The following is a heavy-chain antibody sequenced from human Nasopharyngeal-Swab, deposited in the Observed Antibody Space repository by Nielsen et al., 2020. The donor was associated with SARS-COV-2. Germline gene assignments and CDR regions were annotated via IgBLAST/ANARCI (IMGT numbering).Heavy chain of an antibody. V-gene: IGHV3-21*01. CDR3: SRDPRPLDF. CDR2: FSGSSGKA. Sequence: GESLKISCAASGFAFSSYAMSWVRQTPGKGLEWVSSFSGSSGKAYYADYVKGRFTISRDNAKNSLYLQMDSLRAEDTAVYYCSRDPRPLDFWGQGTLVTVSS. CDR1: GFAFSSYA. J-gene: IGHJ4*02.